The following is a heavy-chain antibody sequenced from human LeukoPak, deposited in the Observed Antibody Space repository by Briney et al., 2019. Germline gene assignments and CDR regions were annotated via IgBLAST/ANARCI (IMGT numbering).Heavy chain of an antibody. CDR3: AREGSDSGYDFVGP. CDR1: GGSFSGYY. J-gene: IGHJ4*02. CDR2: INHSGST. D-gene: IGHD5-12*01. Sequence: SETLSLTCAVYGGSFSGYYWSWIRQPPGKGLEWIGEINHSGSTNYNPSLKSRVTISVGTSKNQFSLKLSSVTAADTAVYYCAREGSDSGYDFVGPWGQGTLVTVSS. V-gene: IGHV4-34*01.